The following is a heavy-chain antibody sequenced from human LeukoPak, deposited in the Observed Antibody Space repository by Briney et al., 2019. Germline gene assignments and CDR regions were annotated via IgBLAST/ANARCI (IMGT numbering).Heavy chain of an antibody. Sequence: SVKVSCKASGGTFSSYAISWVRQAPGQGLEWMGGIIPIFGTANYAQKFQGRVTITTDESTSTAYMELSSLRSEDTAVYYCEREVAAAGLDAFDIWGQGTMVTVSS. V-gene: IGHV1-69*05. CDR1: GGTFSSYA. CDR2: IIPIFGTA. D-gene: IGHD6-13*01. CDR3: EREVAAAGLDAFDI. J-gene: IGHJ3*02.